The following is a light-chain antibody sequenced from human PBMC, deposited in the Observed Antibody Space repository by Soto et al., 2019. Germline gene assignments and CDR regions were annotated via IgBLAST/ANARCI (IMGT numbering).Light chain of an antibody. Sequence: EIVLTQSPGTLSLSPGERATLSCRASQSVSSNYLAWYQQKPGQAPRLLIHAAFSRATDIPDRFSGRGSGTDFTLTISRLEPEDFAVYYCQRYGASVWTLGQGTKVEVK. CDR3: QRYGASVWT. CDR2: AAF. J-gene: IGKJ1*01. V-gene: IGKV3-20*01. CDR1: QSVSSNY.